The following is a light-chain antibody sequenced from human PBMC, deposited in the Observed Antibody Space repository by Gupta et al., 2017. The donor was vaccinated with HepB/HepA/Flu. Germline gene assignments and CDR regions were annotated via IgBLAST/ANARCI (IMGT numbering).Light chain of an antibody. Sequence: DIQLTQSPSFLSASVGDRVTITCRANQDISTYLAWYQQKPGKGPRLLIYAASTLQGGVPSRFSGSGSGTEFTLTIRSLQPDDFATFYCQQFHNYPLTFGRGTTVEI. CDR3: QQFHNYPLT. CDR1: QDISTY. CDR2: AAS. V-gene: IGKV1-9*01. J-gene: IGKJ4*01.